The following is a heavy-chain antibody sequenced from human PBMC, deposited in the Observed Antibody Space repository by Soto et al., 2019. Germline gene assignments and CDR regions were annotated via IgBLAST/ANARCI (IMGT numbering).Heavy chain of an antibody. D-gene: IGHD1-1*01. CDR3: VRKRVGTTTSVAYWYFDV. Sequence: EVQLLESGGGLVQPGGSLRLSCAASGFTFSSFAMNWVRQAPGKGLDWVSGVSGGGDATFYAVSVKGRFTISRVQSKNTLYLQMNSQRAEDTAAYYCVRKRVGTTTSVAYWYFDVWGRGTLVTVSS. CDR2: VSGGGDAT. J-gene: IGHJ2*01. CDR1: GFTFSSFA. V-gene: IGHV3-23*01.